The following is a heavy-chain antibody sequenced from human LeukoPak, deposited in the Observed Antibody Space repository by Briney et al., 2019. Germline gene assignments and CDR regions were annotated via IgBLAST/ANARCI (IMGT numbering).Heavy chain of an antibody. CDR1: GFTFSSYT. Sequence: GGSLRLSCAASGFTFSSYTMNWVRQAPGKGLEWLSSISGGSNIIYYADSVKGRFTISRDNAKNSLYLQMNSLRAEDTAVYYCAGIAAAPNFGYWGQGTLVTVSS. V-gene: IGHV3-48*04. D-gene: IGHD6-13*01. CDR3: AGIAAAPNFGY. J-gene: IGHJ4*02. CDR2: ISGGSNII.